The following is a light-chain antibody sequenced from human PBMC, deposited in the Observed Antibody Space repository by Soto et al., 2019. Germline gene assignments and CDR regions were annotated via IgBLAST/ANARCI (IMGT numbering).Light chain of an antibody. CDR1: SSNIGAGYD. CDR2: GYS. J-gene: IGLJ1*01. Sequence: QSVLTQPPSVSGASGQRVTISCTGSSSNIGAGYDVHWYQQFPGTAPKLLIYGYSNWPSGVPDRFSGSKSGTSASLAITGLQTEDEADYYCQSYDNSLSGYVFGTGTKLTVL. V-gene: IGLV1-40*01. CDR3: QSYDNSLSGYV.